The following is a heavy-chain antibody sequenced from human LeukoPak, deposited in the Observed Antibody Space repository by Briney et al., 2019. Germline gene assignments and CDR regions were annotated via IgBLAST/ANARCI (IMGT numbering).Heavy chain of an antibody. D-gene: IGHD3-16*02. Sequence: GGSLRLSCAASGFTFNMFVMSWVRQAPGKGLEWVGFIRSKAYGGTTEYAASVKGRFTISRDDSKSIAYLQMNSLKTEDTAVYYCTRDGLKITFGGVIVTHTPFDYWGQGTLVTVSS. J-gene: IGHJ4*02. V-gene: IGHV3-49*04. CDR1: GFTFNMFV. CDR3: TRDGLKITFGGVIVTHTPFDY. CDR2: IRSKAYGGTT.